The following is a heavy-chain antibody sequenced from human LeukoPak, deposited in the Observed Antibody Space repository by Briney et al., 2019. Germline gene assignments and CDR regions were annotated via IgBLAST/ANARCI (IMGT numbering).Heavy chain of an antibody. V-gene: IGHV3-33*01. CDR3: ARDAQRGFDYSNSLQY. J-gene: IGHJ4*02. CDR2: IWSDGTNR. CDR1: GFIFSHYG. Sequence: GGSLRLSCAASGFIFSHYGMHWVRQAPGKGLEWVAVIWSDGTNRYYADSVKGRFSINRDDSQKRVFLQMNSLRAEDTAVYYCARDAQRGFDYSNSLQYWGRGALVTVSS. D-gene: IGHD4-11*01.